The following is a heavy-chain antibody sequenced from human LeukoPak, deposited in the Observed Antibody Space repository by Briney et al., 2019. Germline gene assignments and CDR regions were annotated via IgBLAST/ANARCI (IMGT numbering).Heavy chain of an antibody. J-gene: IGHJ4*02. V-gene: IGHV3-30-3*01. Sequence: PGRSLRLSCAASGFTFSSYAMHWVRQAPGKGLEWVTVISYDGSNKYYADSVKGRFTISRDNSKNTLYLQMNSLRAEDTAVYYRARDHRVSGWYGYFEYWGQGTLVTVSS. D-gene: IGHD6-19*01. CDR2: ISYDGSNK. CDR3: ARDHRVSGWYGYFEY. CDR1: GFTFSSYA.